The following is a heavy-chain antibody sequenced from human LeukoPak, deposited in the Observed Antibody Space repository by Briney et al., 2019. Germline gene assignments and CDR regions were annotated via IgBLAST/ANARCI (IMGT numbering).Heavy chain of an antibody. CDR1: GGSISSGDDY. Sequence: PSQTLSLTCTVSGGSISSGDDYWSWIRQPPGKGLEWIGYIYYSGTTNYNPSLKSRVTISVDTSKNQFSLKLSSVTAADTAVYYCARVVYAYYYYGMDVWGQGTTVTVSS. D-gene: IGHD3-16*01. CDR3: ARVVYAYYYYGMDV. CDR2: IYYSGTT. V-gene: IGHV4-30-4*01. J-gene: IGHJ6*02.